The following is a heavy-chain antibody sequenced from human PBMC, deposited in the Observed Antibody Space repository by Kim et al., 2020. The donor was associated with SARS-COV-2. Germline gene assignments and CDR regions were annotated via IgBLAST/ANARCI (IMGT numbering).Heavy chain of an antibody. V-gene: IGHV3-49*03. CDR2: IRSKAFGGTP. CDR3: SRRAGAAAGTNSFDI. Sequence: GGSLRLSCTASGFTFGDYTMSWFRQAPGKGLEWVGFIRSKAFGGTPEYAASVKGRFTISRDDSKSIAYLQMNSLKTEDTAVYYCSRRAGAAAGTNSFDIWGQGTVVTVSS. J-gene: IGHJ3*02. CDR1: GFTFGDYT. D-gene: IGHD6-13*01.